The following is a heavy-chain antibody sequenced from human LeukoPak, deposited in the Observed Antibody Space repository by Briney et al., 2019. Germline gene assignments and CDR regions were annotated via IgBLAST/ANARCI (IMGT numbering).Heavy chain of an antibody. D-gene: IGHD4-23*01. CDR3: ARGRSFGGFFHFDY. V-gene: IGHV3-53*01. Sequence: GGSLRLSCAASGFTLSSNYMSWVRQAPGKGLEWVSVIYSGGSTYYADSVKGRLTISRDNSKNTLYLQMNSLRAEDAAVYYCARGRSFGGFFHFDYWGQGTLVTVSS. CDR1: GFTLSSNY. CDR2: IYSGGST. J-gene: IGHJ4*02.